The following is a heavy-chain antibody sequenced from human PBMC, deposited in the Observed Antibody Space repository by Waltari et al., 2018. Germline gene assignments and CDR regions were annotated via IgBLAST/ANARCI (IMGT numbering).Heavy chain of an antibody. V-gene: IGHV4-34*01. CDR3: AAHLLWFGRRGFDY. CDR2: INHSGST. Sequence: QVQLQQWGAGLLKPSETLSLTCAVYGGSFSGYYWSWIRQPPGKGLEWIGKINHSGSTNYNPSLKSRVTISVDTSKNQFSLMLSSVTAADTAVYYCAAHLLWFGRRGFDYWGQGTLVTVSS. D-gene: IGHD3-10*01. CDR1: GGSFSGYY. J-gene: IGHJ4*02.